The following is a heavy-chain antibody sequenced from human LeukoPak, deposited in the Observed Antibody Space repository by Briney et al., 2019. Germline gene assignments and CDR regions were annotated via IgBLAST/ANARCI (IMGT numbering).Heavy chain of an antibody. Sequence: PSETLSLTCTVSGGSTGSSNYYWGWIRQPPGKGLEWIGGIHYSGNTYYNPSLKSRVTISVDTSKNQFSLKLSSVTAADTAVYYCARQDHDAFDIWGQGTMATVSS. V-gene: IGHV4-39*01. CDR2: IHYSGNT. CDR1: GGSTGSSNYY. CDR3: ARQDHDAFDI. J-gene: IGHJ3*02.